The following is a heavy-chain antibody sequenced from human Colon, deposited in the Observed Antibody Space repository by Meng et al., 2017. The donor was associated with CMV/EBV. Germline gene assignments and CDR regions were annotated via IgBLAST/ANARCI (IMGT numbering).Heavy chain of an antibody. CDR2: IRYDGSNK. V-gene: IGHV3-30*02. Sequence: GESLKISCAASGFTFNNHEMNWVRQAPGKGLEWVAFIRYDGSNKYYADSVKGRFTISRDNSKNTLYLQMNSLRAEDTAVYYCAKGRPRLRFLEWLLDGMDVWGQGTTVTVSS. D-gene: IGHD3-3*01. CDR3: AKGRPRLRFLEWLLDGMDV. J-gene: IGHJ6*02. CDR1: GFTFNNHE.